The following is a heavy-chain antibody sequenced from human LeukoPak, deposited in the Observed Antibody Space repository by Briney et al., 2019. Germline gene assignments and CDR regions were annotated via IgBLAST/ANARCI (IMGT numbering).Heavy chain of an antibody. CDR1: GGSFSGYY. CDR2: INHSGST. CDR3: ARAGYYDSSGYTVDY. D-gene: IGHD3-22*01. V-gene: IGHV4-34*01. J-gene: IGHJ4*02. Sequence: PSETLSLTCAVYGGSFSGYYWSWIRQPPGKGLKWIGEINHSGSTNYNPSLKSRVTISVDTSKNQFSLKLSSVTAADTAVYYCARAGYYDSSGYTVDYWGQGTLVTVSS.